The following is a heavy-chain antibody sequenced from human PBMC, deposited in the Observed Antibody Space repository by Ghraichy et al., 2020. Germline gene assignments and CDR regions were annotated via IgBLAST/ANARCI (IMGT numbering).Heavy chain of an antibody. Sequence: VKVSCKVSGYTLTELSMHWVRQAPGKGLEWMGGFDPEDGETIYAQKFQGRVTMTEDTSTDTAYMELSSLRSEDTAVYYCATTAIRGYSYGYADYWGQGTLVTVSS. D-gene: IGHD5-18*01. V-gene: IGHV1-24*01. CDR2: FDPEDGET. CDR1: GYTLTELS. CDR3: ATTAIRGYSYGYADY. J-gene: IGHJ4*02.